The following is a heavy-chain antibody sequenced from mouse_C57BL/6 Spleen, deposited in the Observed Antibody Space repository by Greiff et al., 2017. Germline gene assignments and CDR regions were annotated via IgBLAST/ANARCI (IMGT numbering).Heavy chain of an antibody. Sequence: EVQLQESVAELVRPGASVKLSCTASGFNIKNTYMHWVKQRPEQGLEWIGRIDPANGNTKYAPKFQGKATITADTSSNTAYLQLSSLTSEDTAIYYCARERSYDGYSGYAMDYWGQGTSVTVSS. V-gene: IGHV14-3*01. CDR2: IDPANGNT. CDR1: GFNIKNTY. J-gene: IGHJ4*01. CDR3: ARERSYDGYSGYAMDY. D-gene: IGHD2-3*01.